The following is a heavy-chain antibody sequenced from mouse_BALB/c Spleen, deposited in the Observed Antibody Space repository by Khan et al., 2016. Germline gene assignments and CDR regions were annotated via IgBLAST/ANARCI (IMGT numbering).Heavy chain of an antibody. J-gene: IGHJ3*01. V-gene: IGHV1-4*02. CDR2: ISPTSGYT. CDR3: TRDYTYAPCFPD. CDR1: GFTFTNYT. Sequence: QVPLQQSAAELARPGASVKMSCKASGFTFTNYTIHWIKQRPGQGLEWVGFISPTSGYTEYNPKFKDKTTLTSDNSSTTSYMQLSSLTSEDSAVYYCTRDYTYAPCFPDWGQGTLVSVSA. D-gene: IGHD2-14*01.